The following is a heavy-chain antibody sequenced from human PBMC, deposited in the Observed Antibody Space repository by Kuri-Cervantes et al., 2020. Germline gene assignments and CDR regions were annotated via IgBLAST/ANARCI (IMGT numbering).Heavy chain of an antibody. Sequence: GGSLRLSCAASGFTFDDYAMHWVRQAPGKGLEWVSGISWNSGSIGYADSMKGRFTISRDNAKNSLYLQMNSLRVEDTALYYCAKDIVATIYYYGMDVWGQGTTVTVSS. CDR1: GFTFDDYA. J-gene: IGHJ6*02. CDR3: AKDIVATIYYYGMDV. D-gene: IGHD5-12*01. CDR2: ISWNSGSI. V-gene: IGHV3-9*01.